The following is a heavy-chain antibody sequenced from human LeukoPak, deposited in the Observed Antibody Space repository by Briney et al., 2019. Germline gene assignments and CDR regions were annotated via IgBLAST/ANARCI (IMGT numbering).Heavy chain of an antibody. J-gene: IGHJ6*03. V-gene: IGHV3-11*04. CDR3: ARDRLTYSVPGHYYYMDV. CDR2: ISSSGSTI. CDR1: GFTFSDYY. D-gene: IGHD2-15*01. Sequence: GGSLRLSCAASGFTFSDYYMSWIRQAPGKGLEWVSYISSSGSTIYYADSVKGRFTISRDNAKNSLYLQMNSLRAEDTAVYYCARDRLTYSVPGHYYYMDVWGKGTTVTVSS.